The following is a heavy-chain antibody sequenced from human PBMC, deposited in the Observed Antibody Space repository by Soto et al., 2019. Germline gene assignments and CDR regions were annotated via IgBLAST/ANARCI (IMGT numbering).Heavy chain of an antibody. CDR2: INSDGSST. V-gene: IGHV3-74*01. CDR1: GFTFSRYW. CDR3: ARGNGDCSGGSCYGITYFDY. Sequence: EVQLVESGGGLVQPGGSLRLSCAASGFTFSRYWMHWVRQAPGKGLVWVSRINSDGSSTSYADSVKGRFTISRDNAKNTAYRXMNSLGAEDTAVYYCARGNGDCSGGSCYGITYFDYWGQGTLVTVSS. D-gene: IGHD2-15*01. J-gene: IGHJ4*02.